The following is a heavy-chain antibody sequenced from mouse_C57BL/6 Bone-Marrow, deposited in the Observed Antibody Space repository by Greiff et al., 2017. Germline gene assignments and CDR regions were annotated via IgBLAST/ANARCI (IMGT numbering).Heavy chain of an antibody. CDR2: ISSGGSYT. CDR1: GFTFSSYG. D-gene: IGHD2-3*01. V-gene: IGHV5-6*01. CDR3: ARRGYYGFAY. Sequence: HLVESGGDLVKPGGSLKLSCAASGFTFSSYGMSWVRQTPDKRLEWVATISSGGSYTYYPDSVKGRFTISRDNAKNTLYLQMSSLKSEDTAMYYCARRGYYGFAYWGQGTLVTVSA. J-gene: IGHJ3*01.